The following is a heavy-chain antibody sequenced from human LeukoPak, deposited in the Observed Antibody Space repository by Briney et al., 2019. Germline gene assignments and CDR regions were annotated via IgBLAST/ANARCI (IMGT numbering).Heavy chain of an antibody. CDR3: AKDPDYDILTGRNWFDP. D-gene: IGHD3-9*01. CDR1: GFTFSSYW. V-gene: IGHV3-9*01. CDR2: ISWNSGSI. J-gene: IGHJ5*02. Sequence: PGGSLRLSCAASGFTFSSYWMSWVRQTPGKGLEWVSGISWNSGSIGYADSVKGRFTISRDNAKNSLYLQMNSLRAEDTALYYCAKDPDYDILTGRNWFDPWGQGTLVTVSS.